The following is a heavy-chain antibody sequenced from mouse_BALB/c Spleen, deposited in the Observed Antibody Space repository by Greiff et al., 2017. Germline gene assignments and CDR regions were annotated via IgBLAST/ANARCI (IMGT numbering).Heavy chain of an antibody. D-gene: IGHD1-1*01. J-gene: IGHJ2*01. CDR2: ISSGGGST. CDR1: GFAFSSYD. Sequence: EVKLVESGGGLVKPGGSLKLSCAASGFAFSSYDMSWVRQTPEKRLEWVAYISSGGGSTYYPDTVKGRFTISRDNAKNTLYLQMSSLRSEDTAMYYCARGRDTTVVFDYWGQGTTLTVSS. CDR3: ARGRDTTVVFDY. V-gene: IGHV5-12-1*01.